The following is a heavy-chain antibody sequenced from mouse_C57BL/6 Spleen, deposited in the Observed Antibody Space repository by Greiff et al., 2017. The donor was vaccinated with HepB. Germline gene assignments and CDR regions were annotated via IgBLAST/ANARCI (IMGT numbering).Heavy chain of an antibody. J-gene: IGHJ1*03. CDR2: INPSTGGT. CDR1: GYSFTGYY. Sequence: VQLQQSGPELVKPGASVKISCKASGYSFTGYYMNWVKQSPEKSLEWIGEINPSTGGTTYNQKFKAKATLTVDKSSSTAYMQLKSLTSEDSAVYYCERGGSYWYFDVWGTGTTVTVSS. CDR3: ERGGSYWYFDV. V-gene: IGHV1-42*01. D-gene: IGHD1-1*02.